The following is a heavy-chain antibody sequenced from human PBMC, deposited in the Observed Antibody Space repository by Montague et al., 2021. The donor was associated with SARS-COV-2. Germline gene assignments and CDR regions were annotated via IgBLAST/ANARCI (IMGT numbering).Heavy chain of an antibody. CDR1: GFTLSSYA. CDR2: ISYDGSNK. CDR3: ARDSGSSFDP. Sequence: SLRLSCAASGFTLSSYAMHWVRQAPGKGLEWVALISYDGSNKYYADSVKGRFTISRDNSKNTLYLQMNSLRAEDMAVYYCARDSGSSFDPWGQGTLVTVSS. D-gene: IGHD1-26*01. V-gene: IGHV3-30*04. J-gene: IGHJ5*02.